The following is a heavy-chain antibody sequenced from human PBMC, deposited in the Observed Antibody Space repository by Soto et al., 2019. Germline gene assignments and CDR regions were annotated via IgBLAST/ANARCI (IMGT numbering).Heavy chain of an antibody. CDR1: GGTFSSYA. Sequence: GASVKVSCKASGGTFSSYAISWVRQAPGQGLEWMGGIIPIFGTANYAQKFQGRVTITADKSTSTAYMELSSLRSEDTAVYYCAREEAPENWFDPWGQGTLVTVSS. CDR3: AREEAPENWFDP. J-gene: IGHJ5*02. V-gene: IGHV1-69*06. CDR2: IIPIFGTA.